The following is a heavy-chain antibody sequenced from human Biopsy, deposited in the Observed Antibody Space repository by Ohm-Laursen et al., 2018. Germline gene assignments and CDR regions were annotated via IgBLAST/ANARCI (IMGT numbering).Heavy chain of an antibody. V-gene: IGHV4-30-4*08. CDR2: ISYSGRT. J-gene: IGHJ5*02. CDR3: AVKSYFSTSFDP. D-gene: IGHD1-26*01. Sequence: TLSLTCTVSGASIGSNDYYWTWLRQRPGKGPEWAGHISYSGRTYYNRSFKSRVTISADTSKNQFSLKLSSVTAADTAVYYCAVKSYFSTSFDPWGQGTLVTVSS. CDR1: GASIGSNDYY.